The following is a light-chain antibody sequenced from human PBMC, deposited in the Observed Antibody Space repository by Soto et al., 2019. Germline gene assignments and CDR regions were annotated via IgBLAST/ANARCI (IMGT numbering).Light chain of an antibody. CDR2: GNS. Sequence: QSVLTQPPSVSGAPGQRVTISCTGSSSNIGAGYDVHWYQQLPGTAPKLLIYGNSNRPSGVPDRFSGSKYGTSASLAISGLQADDEALYYCAVWDDILNRPVFGGGTKLTVL. V-gene: IGLV1-40*01. CDR1: SSNIGAGYD. CDR3: AVWDDILNRPV. J-gene: IGLJ2*01.